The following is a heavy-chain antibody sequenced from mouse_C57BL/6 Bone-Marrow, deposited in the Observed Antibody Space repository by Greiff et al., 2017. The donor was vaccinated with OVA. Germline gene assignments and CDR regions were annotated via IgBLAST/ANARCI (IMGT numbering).Heavy chain of an antibody. CDR2: IYPGSGNT. Sequence: VQLQQSGAELVRPGASVKLSCKASGYTFTDYYINWVKQRPGQGLEWIARIYPGSGNTYYNEKFKGKATLTAEKSSSTAYMQLSSLTSEDSAVYFCARLVYYGSSYVGFAYWGQGTLVTVSA. CDR1: GYTFTDYY. J-gene: IGHJ3*01. D-gene: IGHD1-1*01. CDR3: ARLVYYGSSYVGFAY. V-gene: IGHV1-76*01.